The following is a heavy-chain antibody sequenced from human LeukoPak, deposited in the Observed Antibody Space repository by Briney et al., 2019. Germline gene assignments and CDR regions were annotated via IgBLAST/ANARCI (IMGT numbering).Heavy chain of an antibody. CDR3: AKGDYYDSSGYLGY. D-gene: IGHD3-22*01. J-gene: IGHJ4*02. CDR2: ISGSGGST. Sequence: GGSLRLSCAASGFTFSSNAMSWVRQAPGKGLEWVSAISGSGGSTYYADSVKGRFTISRDNSKNTLYLQMNSLRAEDTAVYYCAKGDYYDSSGYLGYWGQGTLVTVSS. CDR1: GFTFSSNA. V-gene: IGHV3-23*01.